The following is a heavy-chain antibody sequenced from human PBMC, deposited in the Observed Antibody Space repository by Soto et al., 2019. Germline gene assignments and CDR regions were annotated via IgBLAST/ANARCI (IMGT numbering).Heavy chain of an antibody. CDR1: GYTFTSYG. J-gene: IGHJ6*02. CDR2: ISGYNGKT. D-gene: IGHD2-2*01. V-gene: IGHV1-18*01. Sequence: QVQLVQSGGEVRKPGASVTVSCKASGYTFTSYGISWVRQAPGQGLEWMGWISGYNGKTNYAQKVQDRVTMTTDTSTSTVYLELRSLRFDDTAVYYCAREDDVPYYYYGMDVWGQGTTVTVSS. CDR3: AREDDVPYYYYGMDV.